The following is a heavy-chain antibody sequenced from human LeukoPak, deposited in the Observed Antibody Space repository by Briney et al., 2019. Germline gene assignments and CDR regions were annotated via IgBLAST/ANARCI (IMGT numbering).Heavy chain of an antibody. V-gene: IGHV4-39*01. D-gene: IGHD3/OR15-3a*01. Sequence: ASETLSLTCTVSGGSISSSSYYWGWIRQPPGKGLEWIGSIYYSGSTYYNPSLKSRVTISVDTSKNQFSLKLSSVTAADTAVYYCARQTGSGLFILPGGQGTLVTVSS. CDR1: GGSISSSSYY. CDR3: ARQTGSGLFILP. J-gene: IGHJ4*02. CDR2: IYYSGST.